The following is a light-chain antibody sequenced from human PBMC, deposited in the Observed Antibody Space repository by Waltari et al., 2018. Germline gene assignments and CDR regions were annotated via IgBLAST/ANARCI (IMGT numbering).Light chain of an antibody. V-gene: IGKV4-1*01. CDR3: QQYYSPPFT. CDR1: QSVFYSPNNKEF. J-gene: IGKJ2*01. CDR2: WAF. Sequence: DIVMTQSPDSLAASLGARATINCKSSQSVFYSPNNKEFLAWYQQKPGQPPSLLIYWAFTRESGVPDRFTGSGSGTEFALTISSLQAEDLAVYYCQQYYSPPFTFGQGTKLEIK.